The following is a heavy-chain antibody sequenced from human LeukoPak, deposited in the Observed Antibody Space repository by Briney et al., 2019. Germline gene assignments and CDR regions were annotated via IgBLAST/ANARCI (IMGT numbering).Heavy chain of an antibody. CDR1: GFTFSSDA. J-gene: IGHJ4*02. D-gene: IGHD3-10*01. CDR2: LCGSGGST. CDR3: AKADYGSGSYPIDY. Sequence: PGGSLRLSCAASGFTFSSDAMSGVRQAPGKGLGRGSALCGSGGSTYYADSVKGRFTISRDNSKNPLYLQMHSLRAEDTAVYYCAKADYGSGSYPIDYWGQGTLVTVSS. V-gene: IGHV3-23*01.